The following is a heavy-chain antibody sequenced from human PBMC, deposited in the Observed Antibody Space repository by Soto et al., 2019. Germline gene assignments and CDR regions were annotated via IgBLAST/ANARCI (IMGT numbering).Heavy chain of an antibody. Sequence: PSETLSLTCTVSGGSISSGGYYWSWIRQHPGKGLEWIGYIYYSGSTYYNPSLKSRVTISVDTSKNQFSLKLSSVTAADTAVYYCARDYYGSSGYYSVYWGQGTLVTVS. CDR2: IYYSGST. J-gene: IGHJ4*02. CDR1: GGSISSGGYY. V-gene: IGHV4-31*03. CDR3: ARDYYGSSGYYSVY. D-gene: IGHD3-22*01.